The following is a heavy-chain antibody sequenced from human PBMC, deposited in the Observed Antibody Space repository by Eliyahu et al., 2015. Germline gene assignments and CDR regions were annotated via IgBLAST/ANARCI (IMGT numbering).Heavy chain of an antibody. CDR1: XXXXSSSXYX. D-gene: IGHD2-8*01. CDR3: ARRLVNGWFDP. J-gene: IGHJ5*02. Sequence: QLQLQESGPGLVKPSXTLSLTCTVSXXXXSSSXYXWGWIRHPPGKGLEWIGSXYYSGSTYYNPSLKSRVTIXVDTSKNQFSLKLSSVTAADTAVYYCARRLVNGWFDPWGQGTLVTVSS. V-gene: IGHV4-39*01. CDR2: XYYSGST.